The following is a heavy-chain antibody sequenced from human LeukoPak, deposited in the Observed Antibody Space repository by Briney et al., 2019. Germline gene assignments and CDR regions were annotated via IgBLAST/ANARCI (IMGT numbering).Heavy chain of an antibody. D-gene: IGHD2-15*01. CDR2: SNHSART. CDR3: AREAQDPSLLDV. CDR1: GGSYSGYY. J-gene: IGHJ6*04. V-gene: IGHV4-34*09. Sequence: PSQTLSLTCAVYGGSYSGYYWSWSRQPPGKALEPIRGSNHSARTNYNPSLKSRVTISVDTSKNQFTLKLNAVTAADTAVYYCAREAQDPSLLDVWGKGTTVTVSS.